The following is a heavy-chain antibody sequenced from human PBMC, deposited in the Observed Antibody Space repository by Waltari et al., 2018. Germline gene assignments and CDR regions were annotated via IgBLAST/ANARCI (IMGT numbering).Heavy chain of an antibody. V-gene: IGHV3-74*01. CDR1: GFTFSSYW. J-gene: IGHJ4*02. CDR3: TTVRMIVVVITNDY. Sequence: EVQLVESGGGLVQPGGSLRLSCAASGFTFSSYWMHWVRQAPGKGLVWVSRINNYGSITTYADSVKGRFTISRDNAKNTLYLQMNSLRAEDMAVYYCTTVRMIVVVITNDYWGQGTLVTVSS. CDR2: INNYGSIT. D-gene: IGHD3-22*01.